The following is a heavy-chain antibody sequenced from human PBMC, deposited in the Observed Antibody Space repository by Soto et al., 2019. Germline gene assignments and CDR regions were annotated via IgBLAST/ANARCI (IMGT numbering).Heavy chain of an antibody. D-gene: IGHD3-16*02. Sequence: SETLSLTCTVSGGSISSGGYYWSWIRQHPGKGLEWIGYIYYSGSTYYNPSLKSRVTISVDTSKNQFSLKLSSVTAADTAVYYCARCQDYDYIWGSYRYHFDYWGQGTLVTVSS. CDR2: IYYSGST. V-gene: IGHV4-31*03. CDR1: GGSISSGGYY. CDR3: ARCQDYDYIWGSYRYHFDY. J-gene: IGHJ4*02.